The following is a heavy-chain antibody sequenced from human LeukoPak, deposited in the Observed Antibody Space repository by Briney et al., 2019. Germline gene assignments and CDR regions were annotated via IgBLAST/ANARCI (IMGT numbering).Heavy chain of an antibody. CDR2: INHSGIT. D-gene: IGHD3-3*01. J-gene: IGHJ4*02. CDR1: GASFSDYS. V-gene: IGHV4-34*01. Sequence: SETLSLTCAVYGASFSDYSWIWIRQPPGKGLEWIGEINHSGITNYNPSLKSRVTISAATSKNHFSLNLTSVTAADTAVYYCARARGGYWGQGTLVTVS. CDR3: ARARGGY.